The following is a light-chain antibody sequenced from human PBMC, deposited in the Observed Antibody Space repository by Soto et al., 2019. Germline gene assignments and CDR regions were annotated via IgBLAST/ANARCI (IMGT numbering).Light chain of an antibody. J-gene: IGKJ1*01. CDR3: QQRSNWPT. Sequence: EIVLTQSPATLSLSPGERATLSSRPSQRVSSYLAWYQQKPGQAPRLLIYDASNRATGIPARFSGSGSGTDFTLTIRSLEPEDFAVFYCQQRSNWPTFGQGTKVDIK. CDR1: QRVSSY. CDR2: DAS. V-gene: IGKV3-11*01.